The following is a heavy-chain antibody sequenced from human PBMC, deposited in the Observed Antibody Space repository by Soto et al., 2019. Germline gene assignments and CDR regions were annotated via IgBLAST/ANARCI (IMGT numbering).Heavy chain of an antibody. CDR1: GGSISSYY. CDR3: ARGPPWMDAFDI. Sequence: QVQLQESGPGLVKPSETLSLTCTVSGGSISSYYWSWIRQSPGKGLEWVAYISHTGTTDYNPSLKIRLTISQYASKSQRAQKLASVPSADAAVYYWARGPPWMDAFDIWGQGTKVTVSP. CDR2: ISHTGTT. V-gene: IGHV4-59*01. D-gene: IGHD5-12*01. J-gene: IGHJ3*02.